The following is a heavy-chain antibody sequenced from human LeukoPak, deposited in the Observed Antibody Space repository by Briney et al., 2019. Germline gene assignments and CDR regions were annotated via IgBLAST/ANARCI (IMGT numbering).Heavy chain of an antibody. D-gene: IGHD3-10*01. CDR1: GGSFSGYY. J-gene: IGHJ5*02. V-gene: IGHV4-34*01. CDR2: INHSGST. CDR3: ARGRGSGSYYGWFDP. Sequence: SETLSLTCAVYGGSFSGYYWSWIRQPPGKGLEWIGEINHSGSTNYNPSLKSRVTISVDTSKNQFSLKLSSVTAADTAVYYCARGRGSGSYYGWFDPWSQGTLVTVSS.